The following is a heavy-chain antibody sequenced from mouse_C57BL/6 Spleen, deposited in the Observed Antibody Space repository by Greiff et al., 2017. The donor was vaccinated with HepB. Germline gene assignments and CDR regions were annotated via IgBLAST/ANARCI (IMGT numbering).Heavy chain of an antibody. CDR2: ISDGGSYT. CDR1: GFTFSSYA. D-gene: IGHD2-4*01. Sequence: DVQLVESGGGLVKPGGSLKLSCAASGFTFSSYAMSWVRQTPEKRLEWVATISDGGSYTYYPDNVKGRFTISRDNAKNNLYLQMSHLKSEDTAMYYCARSYDYDGFPYAMDYWGQGTSVTVSS. V-gene: IGHV5-4*01. CDR3: ARSYDYDGFPYAMDY. J-gene: IGHJ4*01.